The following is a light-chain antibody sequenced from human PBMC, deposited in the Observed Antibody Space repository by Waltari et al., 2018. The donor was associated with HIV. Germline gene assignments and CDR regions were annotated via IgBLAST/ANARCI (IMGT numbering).Light chain of an antibody. J-gene: IGLJ2*01. CDR2: GVN. CDR3: SSYAGSNNVV. V-gene: IGLV2-8*01. CDR1: SSDVGGYNY. Sequence: QSALPQPPSASGSPGQSVTISFTATSSDVGGYNYFSWYQQHPGKAPKLMIYGVNKRPSGVADRFSGSKSGNTASRTVSGLQAEEEAEYYCSSYAGSNNVVFGGGTKLTVL.